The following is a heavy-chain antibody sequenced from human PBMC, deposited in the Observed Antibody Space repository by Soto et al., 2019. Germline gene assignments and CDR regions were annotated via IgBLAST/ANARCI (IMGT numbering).Heavy chain of an antibody. CDR2: IFQSGST. J-gene: IGHJ5*02. V-gene: IGHV4-4*02. CDR1: GGTIRSPDW. Sequence: QVQLQESGPGLVEPSGTLSLTCGVSGGTIRSPDWWTWVRQPPGKGLEWIGEIFQSGSTNYTPSLVSRLTRAVDKSKTQFSLTLTSVTAADTAVYLCARGRGRYSSGWSWFDPWGQGILVTVSS. D-gene: IGHD6-19*01. CDR3: ARGRGRYSSGWSWFDP.